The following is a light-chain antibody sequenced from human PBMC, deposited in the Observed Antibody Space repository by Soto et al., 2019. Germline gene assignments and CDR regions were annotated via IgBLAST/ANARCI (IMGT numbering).Light chain of an antibody. CDR1: QNIIRW. V-gene: IGKV1-5*01. CDR2: DAS. J-gene: IGKJ3*01. Sequence: DIQMTQSPSTLSASVGDRVTITCRASQNIIRWLAWYQQKPGKAPKLLIYDASILESGVPSRFSGRGSGTEFTLTISSLQPDDFATYYRQQYNTYWTVGPGTKVDIK. CDR3: QQYNTYWT.